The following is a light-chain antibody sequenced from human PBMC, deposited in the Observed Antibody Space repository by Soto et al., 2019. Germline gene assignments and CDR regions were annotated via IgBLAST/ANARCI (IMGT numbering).Light chain of an antibody. CDR2: AAS. CDR3: QQSYSTPPLT. Sequence: DIQITQSPSSLSVSVGDTVTITCRASQRSSTFLNWYQQKRGKAPNLLIYAASILQSGVPSRFSGSGSGTDFTLTISSLQPEDFATYSCQQSYSTPPLTVGGGTKVDIK. CDR1: QRSSTF. V-gene: IGKV1-39*01. J-gene: IGKJ4*01.